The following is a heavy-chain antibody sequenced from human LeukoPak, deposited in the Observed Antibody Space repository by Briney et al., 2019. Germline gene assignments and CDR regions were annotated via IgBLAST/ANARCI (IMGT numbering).Heavy chain of an antibody. CDR3: AKDLGRIQTYGMDV. J-gene: IGHJ6*02. CDR2: ISGSGGSA. Sequence: LTGGSLRLSCAASGFTFSSYAMSWVRQAPGKGLEWVSAISGSGGSAYYADSVKGRFTISRDNSKNTLYLQMNSLRAEDTAVYYCAKDLGRIQTYGMDVWGQGTTVTVSS. V-gene: IGHV3-23*01. CDR1: GFTFSSYA.